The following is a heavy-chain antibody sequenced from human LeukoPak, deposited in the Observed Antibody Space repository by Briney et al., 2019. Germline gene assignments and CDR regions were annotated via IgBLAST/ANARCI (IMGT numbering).Heavy chain of an antibody. J-gene: IGHJ4*02. CDR1: GGSISGYY. V-gene: IGHV4-4*08. D-gene: IGHD3-22*01. Sequence: PSETLSLTCTVSGGSISGYYWSWVRQSPEKGLESIGFIYSTGSTSYNPSLRSRVTISVDTSKNQFSLKLSSVTAADTAVYYCARRDSYSSGYYYFDYWGQGTLVTVSS. CDR3: ARRDSYSSGYYYFDY. CDR2: IYSTGST.